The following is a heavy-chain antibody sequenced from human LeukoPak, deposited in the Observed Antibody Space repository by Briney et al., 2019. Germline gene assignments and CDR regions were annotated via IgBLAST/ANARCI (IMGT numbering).Heavy chain of an antibody. CDR3: ATDSRNYYDSSGYCMDV. CDR2: FDPEDGET. J-gene: IGHJ6*02. CDR1: GYTLTELS. Sequence: ASVKVSCKVSGYTLTELSMHWVRQAPGKGLEWMGGFDPEDGETIHAQKFQGRVTMTEDTSTDTAYMELSSLRSEDTAVYYCATDSRNYYDSSGYCMDVWGQGTTVTVSS. D-gene: IGHD3-22*01. V-gene: IGHV1-24*01.